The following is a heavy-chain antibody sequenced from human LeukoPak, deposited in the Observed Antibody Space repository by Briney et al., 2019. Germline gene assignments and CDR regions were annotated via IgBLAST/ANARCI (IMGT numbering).Heavy chain of an antibody. CDR3: ARDLEAAASGAFDI. Sequence: SETLSLTCTVSGGSISPYYWSWIRQPPGKGVEWSGYIYYSGGTNYNPSLRSRVTISVDTSENQFSLKLSSVTAADTAVYYCARDLEAAASGAFDIWGQGTMVTVSS. CDR2: IYYSGGT. J-gene: IGHJ3*02. CDR1: GGSISPYY. D-gene: IGHD6-13*01. V-gene: IGHV4-59*01.